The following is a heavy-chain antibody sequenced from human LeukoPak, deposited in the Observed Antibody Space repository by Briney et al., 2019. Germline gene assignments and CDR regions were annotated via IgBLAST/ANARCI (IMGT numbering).Heavy chain of an antibody. V-gene: IGHV1-69*04. CDR1: GGTFSSYA. Sequence: SVKVSCKASGGTFSSYAISWVRQAPGQGLEWMGRIIPILGIANYAQKFQGRVMITADKSTSTAYMELSSLRSEDTAVYYCTPVGERFLEWLFDFWGQGTLVTVSS. CDR2: IIPILGIA. J-gene: IGHJ4*02. CDR3: TPVGERFLEWLFDF. D-gene: IGHD3-3*01.